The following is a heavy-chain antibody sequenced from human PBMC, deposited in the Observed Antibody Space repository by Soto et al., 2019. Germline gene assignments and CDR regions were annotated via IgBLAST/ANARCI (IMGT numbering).Heavy chain of an antibody. D-gene: IGHD3-16*01. CDR2: ISGSGRTI. CDR1: GIIFSDY. J-gene: IGHJ5*02. CDR3: ARLPFPWGWFDP. Sequence: QVQLVESGGGLVKPGGYLRLSCAASGIIFSDYMSWVRQAPGKGLEWLSYISGSGRTIYSADSVKGRFTISRDNATNSLHLQMNNLRAEDTAVYYCARLPFPWGWFDPWGQGTLVTVSS. V-gene: IGHV3-11*01.